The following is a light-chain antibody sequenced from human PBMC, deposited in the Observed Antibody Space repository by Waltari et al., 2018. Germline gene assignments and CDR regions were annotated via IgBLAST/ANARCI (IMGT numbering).Light chain of an antibody. Sequence: DIKMTQSPSTLSASVGDSVTITCRANQTISYWLAWYQQKPGKAPRLLIYDASILESGVPSRFSGSASGTEFTLSINSLQPDDFATYYCQQGHSTPRTFGQGTKVEIK. V-gene: IGKV1-5*01. CDR1: QTISYW. J-gene: IGKJ1*01. CDR2: DAS. CDR3: QQGHSTPRT.